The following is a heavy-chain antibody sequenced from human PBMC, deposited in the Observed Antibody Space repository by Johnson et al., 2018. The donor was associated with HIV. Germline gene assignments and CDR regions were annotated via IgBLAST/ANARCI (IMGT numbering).Heavy chain of an antibody. CDR3: ARARAYSGYDDAFDI. D-gene: IGHD5-12*01. Sequence: QVQLVESGGGLVQPGGSLRLSCAASGFTVSSNYMNWVRQAPVKGLEWVGVMSYDGSKENYADSVKGRFTISRDNAKNSLYLQMNSLGAEDTAVYYCARARAYSGYDDAFDIWGQGTMVTVSS. J-gene: IGHJ3*02. V-gene: IGHV3-30*03. CDR2: MSYDGSKE. CDR1: GFTVSSNY.